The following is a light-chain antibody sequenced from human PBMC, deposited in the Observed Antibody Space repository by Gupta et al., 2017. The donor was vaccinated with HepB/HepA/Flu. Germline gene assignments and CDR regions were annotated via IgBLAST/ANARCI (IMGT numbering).Light chain of an antibody. V-gene: IGKV3-20*01. CDR3: QLDGNSPGF. J-gene: IGKJ4*01. Sequence: IVLTPSPGTVSLSPGERATLSCRASEIITSTFLAWYQQKPGQAPSLLIYGASSRATGIPDRFSGSGSGTXFTLTIXRLEPEDFAVYYCQLDGNSPGFFGXGTKVEIK. CDR1: EIITSTF. CDR2: GAS.